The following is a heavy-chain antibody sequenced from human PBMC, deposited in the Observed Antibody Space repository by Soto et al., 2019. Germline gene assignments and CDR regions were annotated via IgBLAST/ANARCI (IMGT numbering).Heavy chain of an antibody. Sequence: QITLKESGPTLVKPTQTLTLTCTFSGFSLSTSGVGVGWIRQPPGKALEWLALIYWDDDKRYSPSLKSRLTITKHTSKHQVVLTMTNMDTVDTATYYCAPSHWGHGFDYWAQGTLVTVSS. CDR1: GFSLSTSGVG. V-gene: IGHV2-5*02. CDR2: IYWDDDK. D-gene: IGHD7-27*01. J-gene: IGHJ4*02. CDR3: APSHWGHGFDY.